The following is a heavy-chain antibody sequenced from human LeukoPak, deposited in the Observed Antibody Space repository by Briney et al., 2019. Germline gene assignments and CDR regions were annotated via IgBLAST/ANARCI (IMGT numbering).Heavy chain of an antibody. CDR2: IYYSGST. Sequence: TSETLSLTCTVSGGSISSYYWSWIRQPPGKGLEWIGYIYYSGSTNYNPSLKSRVTISVDTSKNQFSLKLSSVTAADTAVYYCAREMNRYYDILTGYSRVLYAFDIWGQGTMVTVSS. J-gene: IGHJ3*02. CDR3: AREMNRYYDILTGYSRVLYAFDI. V-gene: IGHV4-59*01. CDR1: GGSISSYY. D-gene: IGHD3-9*01.